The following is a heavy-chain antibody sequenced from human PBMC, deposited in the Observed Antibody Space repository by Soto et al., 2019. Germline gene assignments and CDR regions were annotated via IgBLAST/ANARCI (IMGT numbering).Heavy chain of an antibody. D-gene: IGHD2-2*01. CDR2: INSDGSSK. J-gene: IGHJ6*03. CDR3: AREGPTSSTSCYMDV. Sequence: EVQLVESGGGLVQPGGSLRLSCAASGFTFSSYWMHWVRQAPGKGLVWVSRINSDGSSKSYADSVKGRFTISRDNARNTLYLQLNSLRAEDTAVYDCAREGPTSSTSCYMDVWGKGTTVTVSS. CDR1: GFTFSSYW. V-gene: IGHV3-74*01.